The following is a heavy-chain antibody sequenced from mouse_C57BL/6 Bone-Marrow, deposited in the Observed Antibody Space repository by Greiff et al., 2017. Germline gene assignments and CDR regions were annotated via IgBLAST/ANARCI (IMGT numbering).Heavy chain of an antibody. V-gene: IGHV1-82*01. CDR2: IYPGDGDT. D-gene: IGHD1-1*01. J-gene: IGHJ1*03. CDR1: GYAFSSSW. Sequence: VKLVESGPELVKPGASVKISCKASGYAFSSSWMNWVKQRPGKGLEWIGRIYPGDGDTNYNGKFKGKATLTADKSSSTAYMPLSSLTSEDSAVYCCARTFNYYGSSYGYFDVWGTGTTVTVSS. CDR3: ARTFNYYGSSYGYFDV.